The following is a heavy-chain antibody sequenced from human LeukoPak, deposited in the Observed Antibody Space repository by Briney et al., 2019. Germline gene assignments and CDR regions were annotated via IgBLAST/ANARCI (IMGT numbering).Heavy chain of an antibody. J-gene: IGHJ4*02. CDR3: ARSNSRGSGIDY. V-gene: IGHV4-61*05. D-gene: IGHD3-22*01. CDR1: GGSISSSSYY. CDR2: IYYSGST. Sequence: SETLSLTCTVSGGSISSSSYYWGWIRQPPGKGLEWIGYIYYSGSTNYNPSLKSRVTISVDTSKNQFSLKLSSVTAADTAVYYCARSNSRGSGIDYWGQGTLVTVSS.